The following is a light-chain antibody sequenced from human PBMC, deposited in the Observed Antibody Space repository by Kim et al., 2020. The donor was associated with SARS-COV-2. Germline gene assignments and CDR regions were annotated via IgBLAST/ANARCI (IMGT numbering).Light chain of an antibody. Sequence: DIQMTQYPSILSASVGDRVTITCRASQSITTSLAWYQQKPGKGPQLLIYKASILDSGVPSRFSGAGSGTEFTLTINSLHPDDFASYYCQQYDRYPLIFGGGTKVDIK. J-gene: IGKJ4*01. CDR2: KAS. CDR1: QSITTS. CDR3: QQYDRYPLI. V-gene: IGKV1-5*03.